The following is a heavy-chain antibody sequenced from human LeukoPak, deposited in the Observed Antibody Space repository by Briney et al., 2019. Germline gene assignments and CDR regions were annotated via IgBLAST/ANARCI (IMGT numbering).Heavy chain of an antibody. CDR3: ARDPGVRWLVGFDY. V-gene: IGHV3-33*01. CDR1: GFTFNSYG. D-gene: IGHD6-19*01. CDR2: ICYDGSNK. Sequence: PGLSLRLSCAASGFTFNSYGMHWVRQAPGKGLEWVAVICYDGSNKYYADSVKGRFTISRDNSENTLYLQMDSLRAEDTAVYYCARDPGVRWLVGFDYWGQGTLVTVSS. J-gene: IGHJ4*02.